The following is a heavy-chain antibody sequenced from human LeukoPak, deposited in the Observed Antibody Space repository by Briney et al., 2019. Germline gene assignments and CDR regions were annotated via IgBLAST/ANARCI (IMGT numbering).Heavy chain of an antibody. CDR3: ARRGSGSYRRSYYFDY. D-gene: IGHD1-26*01. CDR2: ISAYNGNT. V-gene: IGHV1-18*01. Sequence: ASVKVSCKASGYTFTSYGISWVRQAPGQGLEWMGWISAYNGNTNYAQKLQGRVTMTTDTSTSTAYMGLRSLRSDDTAVYYCARRGSGSYRRSYYFDYWGQGTLVTVSS. CDR1: GYTFTSYG. J-gene: IGHJ4*02.